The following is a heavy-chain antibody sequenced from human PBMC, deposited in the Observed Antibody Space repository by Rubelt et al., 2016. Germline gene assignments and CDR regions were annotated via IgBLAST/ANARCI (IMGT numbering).Heavy chain of an antibody. Sequence: VQLVESGGGLVQPGGSLRLSCAASGFTFSNYAIHWVRQAPGKGLEWVAVISYDGRTKYYADSVKGRFTISRDSPKNTLYLEMNSLRAEEKAVYYCATDPVEATTDRYCDYWGQGTLVTVSS. D-gene: IGHD1-26*01. J-gene: IGHJ4*02. CDR3: ATDPVEATTDRYCDY. CDR2: ISYDGRTK. V-gene: IGHV3-30*04. CDR1: GFTFSNYA.